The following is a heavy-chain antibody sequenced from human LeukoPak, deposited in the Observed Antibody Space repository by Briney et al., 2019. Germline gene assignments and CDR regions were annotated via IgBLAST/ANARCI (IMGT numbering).Heavy chain of an antibody. CDR1: GFTFSSYS. V-gene: IGHV3-23*01. Sequence: GGSLRLSCAASGFTFSSYSMSWVRQAPGKGLEWVSAISGSGGTTYYADAVKGRFTISRDNSKNTLYLQMNSLRAEDTAVYYCAKDLVLNYYYGSGSYSDYWGQGTLVTVSS. D-gene: IGHD3-10*01. CDR3: AKDLVLNYYYGSGSYSDY. CDR2: ISGSGGTT. J-gene: IGHJ4*02.